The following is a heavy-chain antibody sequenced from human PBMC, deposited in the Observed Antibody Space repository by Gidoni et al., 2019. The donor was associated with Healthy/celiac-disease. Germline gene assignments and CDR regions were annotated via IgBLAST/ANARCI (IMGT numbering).Heavy chain of an antibody. V-gene: IGHV3-48*02. CDR1: GCTFSSES. D-gene: IGHD3-22*01. CDR3: ARVTYYYYSSGYYDPDAFDI. CDR2: ISSSSSTI. J-gene: IGHJ3*02. Sequence: EVQLVEAGGGLVQHGGSLRRSCAASGCTFSSESRNWVRQAPGKGRELVSYISSSSSTIYYSDSVKVRFTISRDNAKNSLYLQMNSLRDEYTTVYYCARVTYYYYSSGYYDPDAFDIWGQGTMVTVSS.